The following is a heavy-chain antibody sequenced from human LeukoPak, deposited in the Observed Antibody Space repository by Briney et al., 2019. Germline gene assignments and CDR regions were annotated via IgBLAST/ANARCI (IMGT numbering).Heavy chain of an antibody. V-gene: IGHV3-21*01. CDR3: ASGPSFGGGFWSGYYVY. Sequence: PGGSLRLSCAASGFTFSSYSMNWVRQAPGKGLEWVSSISSSSSYIYYADSVKGRFTISRDNAKNSLYLQMNSLRAEDTAVYYCASGPSFGGGFWSGYYVYWGQGTLVTVSS. CDR1: GFTFSSYS. D-gene: IGHD3-3*01. CDR2: ISSSSSYI. J-gene: IGHJ4*02.